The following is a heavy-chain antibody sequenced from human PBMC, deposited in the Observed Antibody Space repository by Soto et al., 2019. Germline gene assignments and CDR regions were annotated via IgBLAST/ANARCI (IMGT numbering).Heavy chain of an antibody. D-gene: IGHD5-12*01. CDR1: RFTFSTYE. CDR3: VRYCSSTLCNGVATRTFDY. J-gene: IGHJ4*02. CDR2: ISSSGSSV. V-gene: IGHV3-48*03. Sequence: GGSLRLSCAASRFTFSTYEMHWVRQAPGKGLEWVSCISSSGSSVYYADSVKGRFTISRDNSRNSLYLQMNSLRDEDTALYYCVRYCSSTLCNGVATRTFDYWGEGALVTVSS.